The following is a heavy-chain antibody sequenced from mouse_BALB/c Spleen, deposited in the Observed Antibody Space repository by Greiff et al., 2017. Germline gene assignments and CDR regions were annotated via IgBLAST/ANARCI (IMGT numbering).Heavy chain of an antibody. V-gene: IGHV1-37*01. Sequence: VQLKQPGPELVKPGASVKISCKASGYSFTGYFMHWVKQSHGQSLEWIGRINPYNGDTFYNQKFKGKATLTVDKSSSTAHMELLSLTSEDSAVYYCGRGGGSFDYWGQGTTLTVSS. CDR3: GRGGGSFDY. D-gene: IGHD1-2*01. J-gene: IGHJ2*01. CDR1: GYSFTGYF. CDR2: INPYNGDT.